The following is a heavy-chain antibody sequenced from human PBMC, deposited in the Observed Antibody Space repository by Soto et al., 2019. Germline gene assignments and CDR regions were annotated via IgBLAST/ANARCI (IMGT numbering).Heavy chain of an antibody. Sequence: ASLKVSCKPSGYTFRSYDINWVRQATGQGREWMGWMNPNTGNTGYAQKFQGRVTMTRNISIGTAYMELSNLRSDDTAVYSCARGDGYIFDWWGQGXLVTVHS. V-gene: IGHV1-8*01. CDR1: GYTFRSYD. D-gene: IGHD5-18*01. CDR2: MNPNTGNT. J-gene: IGHJ4*02. CDR3: ARGDGYIFDW.